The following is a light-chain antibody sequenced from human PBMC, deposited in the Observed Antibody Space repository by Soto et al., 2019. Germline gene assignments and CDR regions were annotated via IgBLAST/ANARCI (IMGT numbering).Light chain of an antibody. V-gene: IGKV1-5*01. CDR3: QQYNGYPLT. Sequence: DIQMTQSPSTLSASIGDRVTITCRASQSISSFLAWFQQKPGKAPNLLIFDASSLQSGVPPRFSGSGSGTEFTLTISSLQPDDFATYYCQQYNGYPLTFGPGTKVDI. CDR1: QSISSF. J-gene: IGKJ3*01. CDR2: DAS.